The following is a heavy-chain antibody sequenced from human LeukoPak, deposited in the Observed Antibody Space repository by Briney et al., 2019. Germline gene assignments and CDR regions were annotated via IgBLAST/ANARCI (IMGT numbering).Heavy chain of an antibody. D-gene: IGHD3-10*01. CDR3: ARGPRGGERLYSLPQYKARQYYYYGMDV. CDR2: INHSGST. CDR1: GGSFSGYY. V-gene: IGHV4-34*01. J-gene: IGHJ6*02. Sequence: SETLSLTCAVYGGSFSGYYWSWIRQPPGKGLEWIGEINHSGSTNYNPSLKSRVTISVDTSKNQFSLKLSSVTAADTAVYYCARGPRGGERLYSLPQYKARQYYYYGMDVWGQGTTVTVSS.